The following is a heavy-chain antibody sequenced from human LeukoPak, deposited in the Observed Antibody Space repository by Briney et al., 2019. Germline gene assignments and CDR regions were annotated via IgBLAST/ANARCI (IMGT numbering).Heavy chain of an antibody. Sequence: PGRSLRLSCAASGFTLSSYGMHWVRQAPGKGLEWVAVISYDGSNKYYADSVKGRFTISRDNSKNTLYLQMNSLRAEDTAVYYCAKDLDGSGSYKYYYSMDVWGKGTTVTVSS. CDR1: GFTLSSYG. CDR3: AKDLDGSGSYKYYYSMDV. D-gene: IGHD3-10*01. CDR2: ISYDGSNK. V-gene: IGHV3-30*18. J-gene: IGHJ6*04.